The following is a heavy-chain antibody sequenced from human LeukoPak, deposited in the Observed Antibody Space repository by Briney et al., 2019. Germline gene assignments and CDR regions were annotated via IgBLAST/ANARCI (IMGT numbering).Heavy chain of an antibody. V-gene: IGHV1-18*01. Sequence: ASVKVSCKASGYTFTSYGISWVRQAPGQGLEWMGWISAYNGNTNYAQKLQGRVTMTTDTSTSTAYMELRSLRSDDTAVYYCARRRHYYDSSGYYSIDYRGQGTLVTVSS. CDR3: ARRRHYYDSSGYYSIDY. CDR1: GYTFTSYG. J-gene: IGHJ4*02. CDR2: ISAYNGNT. D-gene: IGHD3-22*01.